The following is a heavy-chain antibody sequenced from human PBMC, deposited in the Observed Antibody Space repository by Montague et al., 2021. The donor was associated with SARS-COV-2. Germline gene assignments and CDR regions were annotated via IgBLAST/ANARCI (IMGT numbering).Heavy chain of an antibody. CDR3: ARDTRIAMLVVVTRYGLDV. V-gene: IGHV4-31*03. CDR2: IDKSGTT. D-gene: IGHD3-22*01. CDR1: GGSISYGGYF. Sequence: TLSLTCTVSGGSISYGGYFWNWIRQHPGKGLEWIGYIDKSGTTQYXXXLKSRVSLSVDTSKNQFSLKLSSVTAADTAVYYCARDTRIAMLVVVTRYGLDVWGQGTTVTVSS. J-gene: IGHJ6*02.